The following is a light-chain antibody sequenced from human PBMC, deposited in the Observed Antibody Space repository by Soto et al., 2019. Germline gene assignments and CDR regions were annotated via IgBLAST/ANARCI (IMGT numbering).Light chain of an antibody. CDR2: EVS. Sequence: QSVLTQPPSASGSPGQSVTISCTGTSSDVGGYNFVSWYQQHPGKAPKLMIYEVSKRPSGVPDRFSGSKSGNTASLTVSGLQGEDEADYYCSSYAGSIYVFGNGPKVTVL. V-gene: IGLV2-8*01. CDR1: SSDVGGYNF. J-gene: IGLJ1*01. CDR3: SSYAGSIYV.